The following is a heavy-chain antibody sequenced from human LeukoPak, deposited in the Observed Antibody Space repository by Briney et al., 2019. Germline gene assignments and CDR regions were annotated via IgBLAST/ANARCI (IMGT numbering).Heavy chain of an antibody. CDR3: ARVNSVRGVSDFDY. Sequence: ASVKVSCKASGYTSTSYDINWVRQATGQGLEWMGWMNPNSGNTGYAQKFQGRVTMTRNTFISTAYMELSSLRSEDTAVYYCARVNSVRGVSDFDYWGQGTLVTVSS. CDR2: MNPNSGNT. CDR1: GYTSTSYD. D-gene: IGHD3-10*01. V-gene: IGHV1-8*01. J-gene: IGHJ4*02.